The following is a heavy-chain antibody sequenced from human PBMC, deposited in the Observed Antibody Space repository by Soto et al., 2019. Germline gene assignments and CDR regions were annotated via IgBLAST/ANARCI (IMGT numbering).Heavy chain of an antibody. CDR3: PRDLVAAAGDY. J-gene: IGHJ4*02. CDR2: IKQDGSEK. D-gene: IGHD6-13*01. Sequence: GGSLRLSCSASGFTFSSYWMSWVRQAPGKGLEWVANIKQDGSEKYYVDSVKGRFTISRDNAKNSLYLQMNSLRAEDTAVYYCPRDLVAAAGDYWGQGTLVTVYS. CDR1: GFTFSSYW. V-gene: IGHV3-7*03.